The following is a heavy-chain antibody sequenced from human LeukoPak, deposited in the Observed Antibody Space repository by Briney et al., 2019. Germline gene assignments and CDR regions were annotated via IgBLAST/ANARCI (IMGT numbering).Heavy chain of an antibody. CDR2: ISSSSNYI. V-gene: IGHV3-21*01. CDR3: ARDGIAAAGTPLDY. D-gene: IGHD6-13*01. J-gene: IGHJ4*02. Sequence: PWGTLRLYCAASGFTFSSYSMVWLRQAPGLGLVWVSSISSSSNYIYYADSVKGRFTISRDNAKNSLYLQMNSLRAEDTAVYYCARDGIAAAGTPLDYWGQGTLVTVSS. CDR1: GFTFSSYS.